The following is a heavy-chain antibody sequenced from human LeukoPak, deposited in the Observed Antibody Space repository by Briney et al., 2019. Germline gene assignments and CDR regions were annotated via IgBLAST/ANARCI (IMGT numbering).Heavy chain of an antibody. D-gene: IGHD3-10*01. CDR2: INHSGST. V-gene: IGHV4-34*01. Sequence: SETLSLTCAVYGGSFSSYYWSWIRQPPGKGLEWIGEINHSGSTNYNPSLKSRVTISVDTSKNQFSLKLSSVTAADTAVYYCAYYGSGSSYNERYFHYWGQGTLVTVSS. J-gene: IGHJ4*02. CDR1: GGSFSSYY. CDR3: AYYGSGSSYNERYFHY.